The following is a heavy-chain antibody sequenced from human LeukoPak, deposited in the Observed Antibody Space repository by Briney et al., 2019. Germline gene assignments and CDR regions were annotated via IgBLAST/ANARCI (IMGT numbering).Heavy chain of an antibody. J-gene: IGHJ6*02. Sequence: SETLSLTCTVSGGSISSYYWSWIRQPPGKGLEWIGYIYYSGSTNYNPSLKSRVTISVDTPKNQFSLKLSSVTAADTAVYYCARDRGVPYYYYGMDVWGQGTTVTVSS. D-gene: IGHD2-8*01. CDR1: GGSISSYY. CDR3: ARDRGVPYYYYGMDV. V-gene: IGHV4-59*01. CDR2: IYYSGST.